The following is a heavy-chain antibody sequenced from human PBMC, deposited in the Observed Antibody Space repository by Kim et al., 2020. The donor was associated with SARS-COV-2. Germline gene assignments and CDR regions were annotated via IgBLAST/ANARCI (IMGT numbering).Heavy chain of an antibody. J-gene: IGHJ6*02. CDR2: ISSSSSTI. D-gene: IGHD3-16*01. Sequence: GGSLRLSCAASGFTFSSYSMNWVRQAPGKGLEWVSYISSSSSTIYYADSVKGRFTISRDNAKNSLYLQMNSLRDEDTAVYYCARALLLGNYYYYGMDVWGQGTTVTVSS. V-gene: IGHV3-48*02. CDR3: ARALLLGNYYYYGMDV. CDR1: GFTFSSYS.